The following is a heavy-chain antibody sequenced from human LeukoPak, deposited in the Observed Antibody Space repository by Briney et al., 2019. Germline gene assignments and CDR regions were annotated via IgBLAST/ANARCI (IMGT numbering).Heavy chain of an antibody. D-gene: IGHD4-17*01. CDR1: GFTFSSYW. CDR2: IKQDGSEK. Sequence: GGSLRLSCAASGFTFSSYWMSWVRQAPGKGLEWVANIKQDGSEKYYVDSVKGRFTISRDNARNSLYLQMNSLRAEDTAVYYCAKDTAGSYYYGMDVWGQGTTVTVSS. CDR3: AKDTAGSYYYGMDV. J-gene: IGHJ6*02. V-gene: IGHV3-7*03.